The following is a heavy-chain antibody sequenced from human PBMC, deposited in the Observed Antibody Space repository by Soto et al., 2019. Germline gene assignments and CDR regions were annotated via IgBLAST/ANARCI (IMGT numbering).Heavy chain of an antibody. V-gene: IGHV4-39*01. CDR1: GGAISSSSYY. Sequence: QLQLQESGPGLVKPSETLSLTCTVAGGAISSSSYYWGWIRQPPGKGLEWIGSIYYSGSTYYNPSLKSRVTISVDTYKKKFSRTLSSVTAADTAVYYCARGRDPYYDCLFYFDYWGQGTLVTVS. J-gene: IGHJ4*02. CDR2: IYYSGST. D-gene: IGHD3-3*01. CDR3: ARGRDPYYDCLFYFDY.